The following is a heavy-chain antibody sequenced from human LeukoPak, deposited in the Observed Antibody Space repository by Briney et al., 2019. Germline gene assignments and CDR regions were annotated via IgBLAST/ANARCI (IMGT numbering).Heavy chain of an antibody. Sequence: PGGSLRLSCAVSGFSFSTSGMHWVRQAPGKGLEWAALIKADGSDQYYADSVKGRFTVSRDNSKDTLFLQMNSLRVEDTAVYYCAKGRGTAGAPNTWYFDLWGRGTLITVSS. J-gene: IGHJ2*01. CDR1: GFSFSTSG. V-gene: IGHV3-30*02. D-gene: IGHD6-13*01. CDR3: AKGRGTAGAPNTWYFDL. CDR2: IKADGSDQ.